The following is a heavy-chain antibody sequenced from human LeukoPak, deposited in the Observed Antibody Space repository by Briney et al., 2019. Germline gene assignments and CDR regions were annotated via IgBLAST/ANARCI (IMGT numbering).Heavy chain of an antibody. D-gene: IGHD4-17*01. CDR2: IRSDGSNK. J-gene: IGHJ4*02. CDR1: GFTFSNYG. Sequence: GGSLRLSCAASGFTFSNYGMHWVRQAPGKGLEWVAFIRSDGSNKYYADSVKGRFTISRDNSKNTLYLQMNSLRAEDTAVYYCARDDYGVGFDYWGQGTLVTVSS. CDR3: ARDDYGVGFDY. V-gene: IGHV3-30*02.